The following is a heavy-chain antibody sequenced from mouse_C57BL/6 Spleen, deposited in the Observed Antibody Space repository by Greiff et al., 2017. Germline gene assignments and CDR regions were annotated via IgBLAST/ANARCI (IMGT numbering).Heavy chain of an antibody. D-gene: IGHD2-4*01. CDR2: INPNYGTT. CDR3: ARGRLRQAWFAY. Sequence: VHVKQSGPELVKPGASVKISCKASGYSFTDYNMNWVKQSNGKSLEWIGVINPNYGTTSYNQKFKGKATLTVDQSSSTAYMQLNSLTSEDSAVYYCARGRLRQAWFAYWGQGTLVTVSA. V-gene: IGHV1-39*01. CDR1: GYSFTDYN. J-gene: IGHJ3*01.